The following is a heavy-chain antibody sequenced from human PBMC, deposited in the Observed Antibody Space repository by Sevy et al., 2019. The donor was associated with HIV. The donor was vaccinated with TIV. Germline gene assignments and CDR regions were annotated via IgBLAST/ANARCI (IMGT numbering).Heavy chain of an antibody. J-gene: IGHJ4*02. D-gene: IGHD2-8*01. CDR3: ARDPRMYGDYLLAYFDY. CDR1: GFTPSTDG. Sequence: EGSLRLSCAASGFTPSTDGMHWVHQAPGKGLEWVAVIGYDGSNIYYADSVKGRFTISRDNSKNTLFLQMDSLRAEDRAIYYCARDPRMYGDYLLAYFDYWGQGTLVTVSS. V-gene: IGHV3-33*01. CDR2: IGYDGSNI.